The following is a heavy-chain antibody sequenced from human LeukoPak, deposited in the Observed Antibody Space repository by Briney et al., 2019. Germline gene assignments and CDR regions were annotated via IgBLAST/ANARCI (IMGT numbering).Heavy chain of an antibody. V-gene: IGHV3-21*01. CDR2: ISSSSSYI. J-gene: IGHJ4*02. CDR1: GFTFNSYS. CDR3: ARDIPEGYYYDSSGYYQFDY. D-gene: IGHD3-22*01. Sequence: GGSLRLSCAASGFTFNSYSMNWVRQAPGKGLEWGSSISSSSSYIYYADSVKGRFTISRDNAKNSLYLQMNSLRAEDTAVYYCARDIPEGYYYDSSGYYQFDYWGQGTLVTVSS.